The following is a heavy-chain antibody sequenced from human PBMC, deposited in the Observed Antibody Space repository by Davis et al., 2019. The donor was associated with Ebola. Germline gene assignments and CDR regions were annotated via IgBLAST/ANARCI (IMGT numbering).Heavy chain of an antibody. V-gene: IGHV3-53*01. CDR1: GVSVSDNY. D-gene: IGHD3-22*01. Sequence: GESLKISCAASGVSVSDNYMNWVRQAPGKGLEWVSIIYSGGSSYYADSVKGRFTISRVNSKNTLYLQMNSLRVDDTAVYFCARDGPNYDVDYWGQGTLVTVSA. J-gene: IGHJ4*02. CDR2: IYSGGSS. CDR3: ARDGPNYDVDY.